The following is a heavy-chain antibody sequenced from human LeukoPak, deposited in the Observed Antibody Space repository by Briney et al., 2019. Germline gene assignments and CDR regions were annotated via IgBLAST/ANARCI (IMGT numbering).Heavy chain of an antibody. D-gene: IGHD6-13*01. CDR3: ARHVAQQLLWYYQGMDV. J-gene: IGHJ6*02. CDR1: GASISSSSYS. V-gene: IGHV4-39*01. Sequence: PSETLSLTCTISGASISSSSYSWAWIRQPPGKGLEWIGRIYYGGSTYYNPTLKSRVTISVDTSKNQFSLKLSSVIASDTAVYYCARHVAQQLLWYYQGMDVWGQGTTVTVSS. CDR2: IYYGGST.